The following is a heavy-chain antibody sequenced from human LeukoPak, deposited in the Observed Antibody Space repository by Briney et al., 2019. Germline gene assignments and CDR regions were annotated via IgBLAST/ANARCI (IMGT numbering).Heavy chain of an antibody. CDR1: GGSFSGYY. D-gene: IGHD2-2*01. CDR3: ARWRSGMRYQLLSRVDNWFDP. J-gene: IGHJ5*02. Sequence: SETLSLTCAVYGGSFSGYYWSRIRQPPGKGLEWIEEINHSGSTNYNPSLKSRVTISVDTSKNQFSLKLSSVTAADTAVYYCARWRSGMRYQLLSRVDNWFDPWGQGTLVTVSS. CDR2: INHSGST. V-gene: IGHV4-34*01.